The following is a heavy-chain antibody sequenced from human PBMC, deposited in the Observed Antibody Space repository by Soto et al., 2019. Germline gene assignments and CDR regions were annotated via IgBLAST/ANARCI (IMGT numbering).Heavy chain of an antibody. CDR1: GFSISRSA. D-gene: IGHD1-1*01. CDR2: IAYDGSNR. Sequence: QVQLVESGGGVVQPGRSLRLSCAASGFSISRSAMHWVRQAPGKGLEWVAVIAYDGSNRWYADSAKGRFTIHRDNSKNTVYLQMSSLRGEDTAVYYCARDLQAGTDNVNWFAPWGQGTLVTVSS. J-gene: IGHJ5*02. CDR3: ARDLQAGTDNVNWFAP. V-gene: IGHV3-30*04.